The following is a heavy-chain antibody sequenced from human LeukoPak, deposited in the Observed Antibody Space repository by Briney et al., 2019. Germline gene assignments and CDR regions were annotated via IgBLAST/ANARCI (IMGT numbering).Heavy chain of an antibody. V-gene: IGHV1-18*01. CDR2: ISAYNGNA. Sequence: GASVKVSCKASGYTFTSYGISWVRQAPGQGLEWMGWISAYNGNANYAQKLQGRVTMTTDTSTSTAYMELRSLRSDDTAVYYCAREAYCSSTSRYDYYYYYGMDVWGQGTTVTVSS. CDR1: GYTFTSYG. J-gene: IGHJ6*02. D-gene: IGHD2-2*01. CDR3: AREAYCSSTSRYDYYYYYGMDV.